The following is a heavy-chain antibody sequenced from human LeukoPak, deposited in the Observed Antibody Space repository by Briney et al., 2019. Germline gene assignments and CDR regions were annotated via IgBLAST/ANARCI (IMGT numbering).Heavy chain of an antibody. J-gene: IGHJ4*02. D-gene: IGHD3-3*01. CDR3: AVKPHYDFWSGYHY. CDR1: GFTFSSYS. V-gene: IGHV3-21*01. Sequence: GGSLRLSCAASGFTFSSYSMNWVRQAPGKGLEWVSSISSSSSYIYYADSVKGRFTISRDNAKNSLYLQMNSLRAEDTAVYYCAVKPHYDFWSGYHYWGQGTLVTVSS. CDR2: ISSSSSYI.